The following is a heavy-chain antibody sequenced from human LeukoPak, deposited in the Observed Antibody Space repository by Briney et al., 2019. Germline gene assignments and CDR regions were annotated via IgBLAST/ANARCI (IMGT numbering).Heavy chain of an antibody. CDR2: ITWGGAAA. J-gene: IGHJ6*02. CDR1: GYTFNDYG. D-gene: IGHD2-15*01. Sequence: GGSLRLSCAASGYTFNDYGVSWVRQAPTKGLEWISGITWGGAAAAYADSVKGRFTISRDNAKNSLFLEMNSLTAEDTALYYFAQGFRDGPLYGMDVWGQGTTVTVSS. V-gene: IGHV3-20*04. CDR3: AQGFRDGPLYGMDV.